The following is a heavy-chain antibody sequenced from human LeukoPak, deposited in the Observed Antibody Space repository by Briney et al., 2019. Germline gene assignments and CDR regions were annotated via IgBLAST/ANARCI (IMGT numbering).Heavy chain of an antibody. Sequence: SQTLSLTCSVSGASVSSDDYYWGWIRQPPGKGLEWIGEINHSGSTNYNPSLKSRVTISVDTSKNQFSLKLSSVTAADTAVYYCARFVLRYFDWFGRGFDPWGQGTLVTVSS. V-gene: IGHV4-30-4*01. CDR1: GASVSSDDYY. J-gene: IGHJ5*02. CDR2: INHSGST. D-gene: IGHD3-9*01. CDR3: ARFVLRYFDWFGRGFDP.